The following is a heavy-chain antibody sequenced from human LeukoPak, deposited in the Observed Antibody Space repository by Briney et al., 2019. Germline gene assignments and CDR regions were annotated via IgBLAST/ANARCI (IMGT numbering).Heavy chain of an antibody. CDR2: ISGSGGST. CDR1: GFTFSSYA. J-gene: IGHJ4*02. Sequence: GGSLRLSCAASGFTFSSYAMSWVRQAPGKGLEWVSTISGSGGSTYNADSVKGRFTISRDSSKSTVFLLMNSLRADHTAVYYCAIGIRAAAGRYYFDYWGQGTLVTVYS. CDR3: AIGIRAAAGRYYFDY. D-gene: IGHD6-13*01. V-gene: IGHV3-23*01.